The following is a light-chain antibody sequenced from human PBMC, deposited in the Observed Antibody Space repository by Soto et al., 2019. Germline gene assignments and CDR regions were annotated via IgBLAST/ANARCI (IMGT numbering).Light chain of an antibody. V-gene: IGLV2-14*01. Sequence: QSALTQPASVSGSPGQSITISCTGTSSHIGDYNYVSWYQQHPGKAPKLMIYEVSNRPSGVSNRFSGSKSGNTASLTISGLQAEDEADYYCSSFTSSSTVVFGGGTKLTVL. CDR2: EVS. J-gene: IGLJ2*01. CDR1: SSHIGDYNY. CDR3: SSFTSSSTVV.